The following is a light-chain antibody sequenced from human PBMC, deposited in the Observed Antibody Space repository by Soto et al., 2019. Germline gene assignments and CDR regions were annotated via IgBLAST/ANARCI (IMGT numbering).Light chain of an antibody. CDR1: HYILTY. Sequence: DVHMTQSPSSLSASVGDRLTITCRASHYILTYLNWYLQKPGKAPQLLIYDASRLQSGVPSRFSGSGSGTDFILTIDGLQLEDFGTYYCQHSSDHTPSWTFGQGTEVEVK. V-gene: IGKV1-39*01. J-gene: IGKJ1*01. CDR3: QHSSDHTPSWT. CDR2: DAS.